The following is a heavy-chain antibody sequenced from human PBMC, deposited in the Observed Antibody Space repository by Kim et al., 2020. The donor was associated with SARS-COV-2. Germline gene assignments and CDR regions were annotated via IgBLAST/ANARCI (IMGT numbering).Heavy chain of an antibody. Sequence: GGSLRLSCAASGFTFGDFAMHWVRQVPGKGLEWVSGITWNSGSIVYADSVKGRFIVSRDNAKNSLYLRMNSLRVEDTALYYCAKDFCSSSTCRRRADYYYYMDVWGKAATVSVSS. V-gene: IGHV3-9*01. CDR1: GFTFGDFA. CDR3: AKDFCSSSTCRRRADYYYYMDV. CDR2: ITWNSGSI. D-gene: IGHD2-2*01. J-gene: IGHJ6*03.